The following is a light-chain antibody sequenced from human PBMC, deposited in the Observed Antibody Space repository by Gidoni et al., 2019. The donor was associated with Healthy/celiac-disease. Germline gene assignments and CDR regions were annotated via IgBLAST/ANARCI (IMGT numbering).Light chain of an antibody. CDR3: QAWDSSTAGV. Sequence: SYELTQPPSVSVSPGQTASITCSGDKLGDKYACWYQQKPGQSPVLVIYLDSKRPSGIPERFSGSNSGNTATLTISGTQAMDEADYYCQAWDSSTAGVFGGGTKLTVL. CDR2: LDS. CDR1: KLGDKY. J-gene: IGLJ2*01. V-gene: IGLV3-1*01.